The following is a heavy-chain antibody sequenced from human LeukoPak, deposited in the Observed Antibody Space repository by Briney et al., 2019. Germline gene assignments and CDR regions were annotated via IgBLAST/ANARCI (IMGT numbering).Heavy chain of an antibody. CDR1: GGSISSYY. D-gene: IGHD3-9*01. V-gene: IGHV4-59*01. CDR3: ARARYVNSFYAFDI. J-gene: IGHJ3*02. Sequence: KSSETLSLTCTVSGGSISSYYWSWIRLPPGKGLEWMGYLSKSGNTNYSPSLKSRVTIFGDTSKNQFFLKLSSVTAADTAVYYCARARYVNSFYAFDIWGQGTLVTVSS. CDR2: LSKSGNT.